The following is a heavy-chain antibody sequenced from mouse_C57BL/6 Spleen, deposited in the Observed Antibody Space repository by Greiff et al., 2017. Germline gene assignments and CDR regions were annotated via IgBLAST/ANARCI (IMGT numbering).Heavy chain of an antibody. V-gene: IGHV1-53*01. CDR2: INPSNGGT. D-gene: IGHD1-1*01. CDR3: ARSDYYGSSLSWYFDV. CDR1: GYTFTSYW. Sequence: QVQLQQSGTELVKPGASVKLSCKASGYTFTSYWMHWVKQRPGQGLEWIGNINPSNGGTNYNEKFKSKATLTVDKSSSTAYMQLSSLSSEDSAVYYCARSDYYGSSLSWYFDVWGTGTTVTVSS. J-gene: IGHJ1*03.